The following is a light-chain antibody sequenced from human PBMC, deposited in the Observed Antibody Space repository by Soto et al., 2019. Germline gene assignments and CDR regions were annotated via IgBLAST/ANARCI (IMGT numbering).Light chain of an antibody. CDR2: GAS. Sequence: EIVLTQSPGTLSLSPGERATLPCRASQSLRSDLAWYQQKPGQAPRLLIYGASTRATDIPARFSGSGSGTDFTLTISSLEPEDFAVYYCQQRSNWPITFGQGTRLEIK. V-gene: IGKV3-11*01. J-gene: IGKJ5*01. CDR1: QSLRSD. CDR3: QQRSNWPIT.